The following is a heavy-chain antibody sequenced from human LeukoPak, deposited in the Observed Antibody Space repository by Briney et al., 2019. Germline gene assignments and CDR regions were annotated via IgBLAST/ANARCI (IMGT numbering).Heavy chain of an antibody. J-gene: IGHJ4*02. CDR3: AGRDFSGSESFFDH. D-gene: IGHD1-26*01. V-gene: IGHV4-4*02. Sequence: SETLPLTCAVSGGSISSSNWWSWVRQPPGKGLEWIGEIYHSGSANYNPSLKSRVTISVDKSKNQFSLKLTSVTAADTAVYYCAGRDFSGSESFFDHWGQGTLVTVSS. CDR1: GGSISSSNW. CDR2: IYHSGSA.